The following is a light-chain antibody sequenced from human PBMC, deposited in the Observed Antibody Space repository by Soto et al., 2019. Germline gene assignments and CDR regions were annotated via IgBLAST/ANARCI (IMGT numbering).Light chain of an antibody. CDR1: QSLNTW. J-gene: IGKJ2*01. CDR3: QQYNSYYT. V-gene: IGKV1-5*01. CDR2: DVS. Sequence: DIQMTQSPSTLSASVGDRVTITCRASQSLNTWLAWYQQKPGRAPKLLIYDVSSLKSGGPSRFSGSGSGTEFTLTSSSLQPDDSATYYDQQYNSYYTFGQGTKLEIK.